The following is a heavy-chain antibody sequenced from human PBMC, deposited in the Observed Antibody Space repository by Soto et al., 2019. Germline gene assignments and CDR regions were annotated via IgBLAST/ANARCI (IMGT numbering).Heavy chain of an antibody. J-gene: IGHJ6*03. Sequence: GGSLRLSCAASGFTFSSYAMSWVRQAPGKGLEWVSAISGSGGSTYYADSVKGRFTISRDNSKNTLYLQMNSLRAEDTAVYYCAKAGDYDFWSGLWYYYYYMDVWGKGTTVT. CDR2: ISGSGGST. V-gene: IGHV3-23*01. CDR3: AKAGDYDFWSGLWYYYYYMDV. D-gene: IGHD3-3*01. CDR1: GFTFSSYA.